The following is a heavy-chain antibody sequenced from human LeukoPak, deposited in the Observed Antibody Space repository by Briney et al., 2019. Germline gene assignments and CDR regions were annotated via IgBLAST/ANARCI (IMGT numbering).Heavy chain of an antibody. J-gene: IGHJ4*02. Sequence: GGSLRLSCAASGFTFDDYGMSWVRQAPGKGLEWVSGINWNGGSTGYADSVKGRFTISGDNAKNSLYLQMNRLRAEDTAVYYCARERQLERLAFGKEGSAFDYWGQGTLVTVSS. CDR2: INWNGGST. CDR3: ARERQLERLAFGKEGSAFDY. D-gene: IGHD1-1*01. V-gene: IGHV3-20*04. CDR1: GFTFDDYG.